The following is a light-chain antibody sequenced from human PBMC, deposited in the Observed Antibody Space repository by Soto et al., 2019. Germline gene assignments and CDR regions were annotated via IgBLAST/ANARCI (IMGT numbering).Light chain of an antibody. Sequence: IQLTQSPSFMYDSVGDIVTITYMASQGIDSYLAWYQQRPGKVPQLLIYETSILQSGVSSRFSGSGSGTDFTLTISSLQAEDFATYYCQQTRSYPSTFGGGTKVDIK. CDR1: QGIDSY. CDR3: QQTRSYPST. V-gene: IGKV1-9*01. J-gene: IGKJ4*01. CDR2: ETS.